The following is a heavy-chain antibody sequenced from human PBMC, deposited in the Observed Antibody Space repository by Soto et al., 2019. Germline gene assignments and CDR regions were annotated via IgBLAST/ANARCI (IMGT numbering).Heavy chain of an antibody. J-gene: IGHJ4*02. Sequence: QVQLVESGGGGVQPGRSLRLSCAASGFNFSNYAMHWVRQAKGRGLEWVAVLSFHGRYKYSGDSVKGRFTTSRDNSTNTVALQMSSLTPEDTAIYDRASDRGLCASGHDVNFEFWVQGSAVTVSS. CDR1: GFNFSNYA. V-gene: IGHV3-30*03. D-gene: IGHD5-12*01. CDR2: LSFHGRYK. CDR3: ASDRGLCASGHDVNFEF.